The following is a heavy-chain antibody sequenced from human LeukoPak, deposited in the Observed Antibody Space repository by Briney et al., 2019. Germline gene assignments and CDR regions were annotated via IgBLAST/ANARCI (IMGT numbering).Heavy chain of an antibody. Sequence: ASVKVSCKASGGTFSSYAISWVRQAPGQGLEWMGGIIPIFGTANYAQKFQGRVTITADESTSTAYMELSSLRSEDTAVYYRARSEYDSSGYYHGTIDYWGQGTLVTVSS. CDR1: GGTFSSYA. J-gene: IGHJ4*02. CDR3: ARSEYDSSGYYHGTIDY. CDR2: IIPIFGTA. V-gene: IGHV1-69*13. D-gene: IGHD3-22*01.